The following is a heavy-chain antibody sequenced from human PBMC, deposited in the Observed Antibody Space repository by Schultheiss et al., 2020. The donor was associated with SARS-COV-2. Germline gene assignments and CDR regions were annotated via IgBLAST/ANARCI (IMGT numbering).Heavy chain of an antibody. J-gene: IGHJ4*02. Sequence: LRLSCTVSGDPISSGIYYWSWIRQHPGKGLEWIGSIHPSGITLHTPSLESRLTISVDKSKNQFSLKLSSVTAADTAVYYCARGFRFWSGYYTSNYFDYWGQGTLVTVSS. D-gene: IGHD3-3*01. CDR2: IHPSGIT. CDR3: ARGFRFWSGYYTSNYFDY. V-gene: IGHV4-31*03. CDR1: GDPISSGIYY.